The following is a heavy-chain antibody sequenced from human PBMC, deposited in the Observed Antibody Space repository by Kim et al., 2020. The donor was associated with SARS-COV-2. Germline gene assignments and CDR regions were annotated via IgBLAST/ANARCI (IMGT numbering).Heavy chain of an antibody. CDR3: ARVGSGSSPFDS. V-gene: IGHV1-2*02. Sequence: ASVKVSCKASGYTFTGYYMHWVRQAPGQGLEWMGWINPNSGGTSYAQKFQGRVSMTRDTSISTAYMELSSLRSDDTAVYFCARVGSGSSPFDSWGQGTPVTVSS. CDR2: INPNSGGT. D-gene: IGHD1-26*01. J-gene: IGHJ4*02. CDR1: GYTFTGYY.